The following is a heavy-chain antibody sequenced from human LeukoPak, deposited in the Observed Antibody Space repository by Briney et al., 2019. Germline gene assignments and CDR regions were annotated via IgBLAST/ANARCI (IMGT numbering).Heavy chain of an antibody. CDR1: GFTFSSYG. J-gene: IGHJ4*02. Sequence: GRSLRLSCAASGFTFSSYGMHWVRQAPGKGLEWVAVISYDGSNKYYADSVKGRFTISRDNSKNTLYLQMNSLRAEDTAVYYCARQGLYDGSYYFDYWGQGTLVTVSS. CDR3: ARQGLYDGSYYFDY. D-gene: IGHD2/OR15-2a*01. CDR2: ISYDGSNK. V-gene: IGHV3-30*03.